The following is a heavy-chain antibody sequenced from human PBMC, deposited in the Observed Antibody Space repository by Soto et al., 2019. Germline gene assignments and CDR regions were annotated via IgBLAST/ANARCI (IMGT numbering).Heavy chain of an antibody. CDR2: IIPIFGTA. J-gene: IGHJ3*02. Sequence: QVQLVQSGAEVKKPGSSVKVSCKASGGTFSSYAISWVRQAPGQGLEWMGGIIPIFGTANYAQKFQGRVTITADESTSTAYMELSSLRSEDTAVYYCGSDMLGDSSGYGGDAFDIWGQGTMVTVSS. CDR1: GGTFSSYA. CDR3: GSDMLGDSSGYGGDAFDI. V-gene: IGHV1-69*12. D-gene: IGHD3-22*01.